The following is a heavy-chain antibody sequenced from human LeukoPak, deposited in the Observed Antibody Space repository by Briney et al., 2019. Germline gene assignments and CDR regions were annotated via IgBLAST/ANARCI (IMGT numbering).Heavy chain of an antibody. CDR1: GGTFSSYA. D-gene: IGHD3-22*01. CDR3: ARDRLYYDSRGYGRYDANYYYGMDV. V-gene: IGHV1-69*04. CDR2: IIPILGIA. Sequence: SVKVSCKASGGTFSSYAISWVRQAPGQGLEWMGRIIPILGIANYAQKFQGRVTITADKSTSTAYMELSSLRSEDTAVYYCARDRLYYDSRGYGRYDANYYYGMDVWGQGTTVTVSS. J-gene: IGHJ6*02.